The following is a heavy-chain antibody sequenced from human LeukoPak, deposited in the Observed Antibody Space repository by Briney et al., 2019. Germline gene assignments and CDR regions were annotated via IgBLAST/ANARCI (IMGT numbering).Heavy chain of an antibody. CDR2: IYTSGST. Sequence: SETPSLTCTVSGGSISSGSYYWSWIRQPAGKGLEWIGRIYTSGSTNYNPSLKSRVTISVDTSKNQFSLKLSSVTAADTAVYYCAKTYYYDSSGSPSGPNFAYWGQGTLVTVSS. CDR3: AKTYYYDSSGSPSGPNFAY. V-gene: IGHV4-61*02. CDR1: GGSISSGSYY. J-gene: IGHJ4*02. D-gene: IGHD3-22*01.